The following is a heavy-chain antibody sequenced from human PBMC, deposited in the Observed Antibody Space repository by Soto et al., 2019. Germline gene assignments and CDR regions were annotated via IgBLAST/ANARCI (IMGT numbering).Heavy chain of an antibody. CDR2: IYYSGST. CDR3: ARRQFGHYGMDV. J-gene: IGHJ6*02. V-gene: IGHV4-39*01. CDR1: GGSISSSSYY. D-gene: IGHD3-16*01. Sequence: QLQLQESGPGLVKPSETLSLTCSVSGGSISSSSYYWGWIRQSPGKGLEWIGSIYYSGSTYYNPSLKSRVTISVDTSNNQFSLKVSSVTAADTAVYYCARRQFGHYGMDVWGQGTTVTVSS.